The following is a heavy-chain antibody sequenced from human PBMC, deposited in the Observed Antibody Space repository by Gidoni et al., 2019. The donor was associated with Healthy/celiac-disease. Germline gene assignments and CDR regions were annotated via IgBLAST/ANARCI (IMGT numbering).Heavy chain of an antibody. Sequence: VQLVESGGGLVQPGGSLRLSFAASGCTVSSNYMSWVRQAPGKGLEWVSVIYSGGSTYYADSVKGRFTIPRDNSKNTLYLQMNSLRAEDTAVYYCARVYYDSSGYYRDYWGQGTLVTVSS. CDR3: ARVYYDSSGYYRDY. J-gene: IGHJ4*02. D-gene: IGHD3-22*01. CDR2: IYSGGST. V-gene: IGHV3-66*01. CDR1: GCTVSSNY.